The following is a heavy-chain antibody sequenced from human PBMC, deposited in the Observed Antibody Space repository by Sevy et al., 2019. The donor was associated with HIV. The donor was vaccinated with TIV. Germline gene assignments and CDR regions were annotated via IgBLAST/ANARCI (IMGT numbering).Heavy chain of an antibody. V-gene: IGHV4-61*01. CDR1: GVSVTSDTYY. Sequence: SETLSLTCAVSGVSVTSDTYYWSWIRQPPGKGLEWIGYVYHTGSTNYSPSFKSRVTISIDTSKNQFSLRVFSVAAADTAVYDCAREPYFFDKSGYYWDYWGQGILVTVSS. D-gene: IGHD3-22*01. J-gene: IGHJ4*02. CDR2: VYHTGST. CDR3: AREPYFFDKSGYYWDY.